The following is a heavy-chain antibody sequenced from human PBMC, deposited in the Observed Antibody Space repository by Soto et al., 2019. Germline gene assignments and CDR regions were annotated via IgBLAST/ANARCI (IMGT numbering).Heavy chain of an antibody. CDR1: GGSISSGGYS. CDR2: IYHSGST. Sequence: SETLSLTCAVSGGSISSGGYSWSWIRQPPGKGLEWIGYIYHSGSTYYNPSLKSRVTISVDRSKNQFSLKLSSVTAADTAVYYCARSYDFWSGSPGYYGMDVWGQGTTVTVSS. D-gene: IGHD3-3*01. J-gene: IGHJ6*02. CDR3: ARSYDFWSGSPGYYGMDV. V-gene: IGHV4-30-2*01.